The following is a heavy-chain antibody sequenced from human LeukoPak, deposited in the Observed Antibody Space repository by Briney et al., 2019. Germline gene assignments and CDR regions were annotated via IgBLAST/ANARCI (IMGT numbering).Heavy chain of an antibody. V-gene: IGHV3-21*01. CDR3: ARSGSGWYGFDY. CDR2: ISSSSSYI. D-gene: IGHD6-19*01. CDR1: GFTFSRYS. J-gene: IGHJ4*02. Sequence: PGGSLRLSCAPSGFTFSRYSMNWVRQAPGKGLGWVSSISSSSSYIYYADSVKGRFTISRENAKNSLYLQMNSLRAEDTAVYYCARSGSGWYGFDYWGQGTLVTVSS.